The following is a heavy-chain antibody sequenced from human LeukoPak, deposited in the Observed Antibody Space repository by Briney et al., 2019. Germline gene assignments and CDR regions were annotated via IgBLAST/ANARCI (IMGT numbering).Heavy chain of an antibody. V-gene: IGHV4-34*01. J-gene: IGHJ4*02. CDR1: IESFSGYY. Sequence: PSETLSLTCAVYIESFSGYYWTWIRQPPGKGLEWIGEINHRGSTNYNPSLKRRVTISADTSKNQFSLTLSSVTAADTAMYYCARVRGDLSLDFWGQGNLVTVSS. D-gene: IGHD2-21*02. CDR3: ARVRGDLSLDF. CDR2: INHRGST.